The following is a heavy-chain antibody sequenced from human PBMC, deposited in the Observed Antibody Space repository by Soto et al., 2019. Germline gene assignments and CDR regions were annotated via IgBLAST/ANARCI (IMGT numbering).Heavy chain of an antibody. CDR1: GGSVSSESHY. V-gene: IGHV4-61*01. Sequence: WETVSLTCTMSGGSVSSESHYWSLIRQTPGKWLEWIGYIYYTGSTNYNPSLKSRLVISVDTSKSQFSLRLSSVTAADTAVYYCARGPRNAPMIRGIIGFFGPWGQGTLVTVSS. CDR3: ARGPRNAPMIRGIIGFFGP. J-gene: IGHJ5*02. D-gene: IGHD3-10*01. CDR2: IYYTGST.